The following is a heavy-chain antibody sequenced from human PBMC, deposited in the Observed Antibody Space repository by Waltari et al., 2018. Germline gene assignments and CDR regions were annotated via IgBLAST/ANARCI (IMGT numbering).Heavy chain of an antibody. CDR1: GFTFSSHW. CDR3: ARQQWLGYYFDY. J-gene: IGHJ4*02. Sequence: EVQLVESGGGLVQPGGSLSPSCAASGFTFSSHWMSWVRQAPGKGLEWVANIKQDGSEKYYVDSVKGRFTISRDNAKNSLYLQMNSLRAEDTAVYYCARQQWLGYYFDYWGQGTLVTVSS. D-gene: IGHD6-19*01. V-gene: IGHV3-7*01. CDR2: IKQDGSEK.